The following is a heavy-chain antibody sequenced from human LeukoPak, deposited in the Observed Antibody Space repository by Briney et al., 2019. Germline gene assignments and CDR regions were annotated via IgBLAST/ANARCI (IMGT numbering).Heavy chain of an antibody. CDR2: ISGSGGST. V-gene: IGHV3-23*01. CDR1: GFTFSCYG. D-gene: IGHD1-7*01. J-gene: IGHJ3*02. CDR3: AKDHDWNYFGAFDI. Sequence: GGSLRLSCAASGFTFSCYGMSWVRQAPGKGLEWVSAISGSGGSTYYADSVKGRFTSSRDNYKNTLYLQMNSLRAEDTAVYYCAKDHDWNYFGAFDIWGQGTMVTVSS.